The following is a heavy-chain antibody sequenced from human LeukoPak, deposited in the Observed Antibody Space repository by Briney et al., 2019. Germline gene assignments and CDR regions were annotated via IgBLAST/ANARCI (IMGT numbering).Heavy chain of an antibody. D-gene: IGHD2-2*03. J-gene: IGHJ5*02. CDR1: GGTFSSYA. V-gene: IGHV1-69*05. CDR3: ARSGYCSSTSCCSARFDP. Sequence: ASVKVSCKASGGTFSSYAISWVRQAPGQGLEWMGGIIPNFGTANYAQKFQGRVTITTDESTSTAYMELSSLRSEDTAVYYCARSGYCSSTSCCSARFDPWGQGTLVTVSS. CDR2: IIPNFGTA.